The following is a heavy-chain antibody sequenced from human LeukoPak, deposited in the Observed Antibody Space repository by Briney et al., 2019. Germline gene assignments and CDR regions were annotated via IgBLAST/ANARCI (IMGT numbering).Heavy chain of an antibody. CDR2: IIPIFGTA. CDR3: ASNPDYDSSGSPVDY. CDR1: GGTFSSYA. Sequence: SVKVSCKASGGTFSSYATSWVRQAPGQGLEWMGGIIPIFGTANYAQKFQGRVTITTDESTSTAYMELSSLRSEDTAVYYCASNPDYDSSGSPVDYWGQGTLVTVSS. V-gene: IGHV1-69*05. J-gene: IGHJ4*02. D-gene: IGHD3-22*01.